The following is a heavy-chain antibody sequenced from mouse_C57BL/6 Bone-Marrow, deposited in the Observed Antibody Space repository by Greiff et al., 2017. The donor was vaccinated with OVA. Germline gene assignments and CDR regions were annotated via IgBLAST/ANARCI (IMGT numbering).Heavy chain of an antibody. D-gene: IGHD1-1*01. V-gene: IGHV1-15*01. CDR2: IDPETGGT. Sequence: LQESGAELVRPGASVTLSCKASGYTFTDYEMHWVKQTPVHGLEWIGAIDPETGGTAYNQKFKGKAILTADKSSSTAYMELRSLTSEDSAVYYCTRRLFITTVVARRYFDVWGTGTTVTVSS. CDR3: TRRLFITTVVARRYFDV. J-gene: IGHJ1*03. CDR1: GYTFTDYE.